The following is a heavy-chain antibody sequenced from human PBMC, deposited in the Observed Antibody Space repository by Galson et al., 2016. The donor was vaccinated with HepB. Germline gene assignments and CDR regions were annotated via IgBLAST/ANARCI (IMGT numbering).Heavy chain of an antibody. V-gene: IGHV3-7*01. CDR1: GFSFTNHW. J-gene: IGHJ3*01. Sequence: SLRLSCAASGFSFTNHWMTWVRQAPGKGLEWVANIRQDGNEKYLAEFVKGRFTISRDNAKNSLYLQMSGLRPEDTAVYYCARDSGYCSGGSCYGDAFDVWGQGAMVTVSS. D-gene: IGHD2-15*01. CDR2: IRQDGNEK. CDR3: ARDSGYCSGGSCYGDAFDV.